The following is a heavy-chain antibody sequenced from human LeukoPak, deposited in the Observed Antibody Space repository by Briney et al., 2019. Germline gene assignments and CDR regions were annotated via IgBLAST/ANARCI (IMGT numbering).Heavy chain of an antibody. CDR1: GGSFSGYY. Sequence: SETLSLTCAVYGGSFSGYYWSWIRQPPGKGLEWIGEINHSGSTNYNPSLKSRVTISLDTSKNQFSLKLSSVTAADTAVYYCAREGGYSSGYYYYLRWSENAFDIWGQGTMVTVSS. CDR3: AREGGYSSGYYYYLRWSENAFDI. D-gene: IGHD3-22*01. CDR2: INHSGST. V-gene: IGHV4-34*01. J-gene: IGHJ3*02.